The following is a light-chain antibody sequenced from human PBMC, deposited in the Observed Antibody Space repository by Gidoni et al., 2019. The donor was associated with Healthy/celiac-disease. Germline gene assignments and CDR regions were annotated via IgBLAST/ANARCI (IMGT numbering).Light chain of an antibody. CDR2: DAS. J-gene: IGKJ1*01. CDR3: QQRSNWLPRWT. CDR1: QSVSSY. V-gene: IGKV3-11*01. Sequence: EIVLTQSPATLSLSPGERATLSCRASQSVSSYLAWYQQKPGQAPRLLIYDASNRATSIPARFSGSGSGTDFTLTISSLEPEDFAVYYCQQRSNWLPRWTFXXXTKVEIK.